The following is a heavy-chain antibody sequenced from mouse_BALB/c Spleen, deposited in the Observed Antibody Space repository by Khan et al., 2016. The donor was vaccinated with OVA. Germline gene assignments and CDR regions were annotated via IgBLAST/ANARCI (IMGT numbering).Heavy chain of an antibody. V-gene: IGHV1-20*02. CDR3: TRIYRSDFDY. Sequence: VRLQQSGPELVWPGASVKISCKASGYSFTGYFMNWVMQSHGKSLEWIGRINPHIGETFYNQRFKDKATLTVDESSSTAHMELRSLASEDSAVYYCTRIYRSDFDYWGQGTTLTVSS. D-gene: IGHD1-1*01. CDR1: GYSFTGYF. CDR2: INPHIGET. J-gene: IGHJ2*01.